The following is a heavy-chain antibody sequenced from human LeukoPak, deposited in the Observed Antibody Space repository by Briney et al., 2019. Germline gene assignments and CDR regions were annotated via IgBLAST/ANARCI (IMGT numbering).Heavy chain of an antibody. D-gene: IGHD2-8*01. CDR1: GFTFSNYW. CDR2: IKGDGSEK. CDR3: ARGGMHYGLDV. Sequence: GGSLRLSCAASGFTFSNYWMSWVRQAPGKGLEWVANIKGDGSEKNYVDSVKGRFTISRDSAKNSLNLQMNSLRVEDTAVYYCARGGMHYGLDVWGQGTTVTVSS. J-gene: IGHJ6*02. V-gene: IGHV3-7*05.